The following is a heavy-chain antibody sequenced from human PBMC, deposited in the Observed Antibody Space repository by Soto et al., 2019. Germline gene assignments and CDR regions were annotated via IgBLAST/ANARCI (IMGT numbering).Heavy chain of an antibody. CDR2: IYYSGST. Sequence: SETLSLTCTVSGVSISSYYWSWIRQPPGKGLEWIGYIYYSGSTNYNPSLKSRVTISLDTSKNQFSLKLSSVTAADTAVYYCARARGDYYDYWGQGTLVTVSS. CDR1: GVSISSYY. V-gene: IGHV4-59*01. CDR3: ARARGDYYDY. D-gene: IGHD3-10*01. J-gene: IGHJ4*02.